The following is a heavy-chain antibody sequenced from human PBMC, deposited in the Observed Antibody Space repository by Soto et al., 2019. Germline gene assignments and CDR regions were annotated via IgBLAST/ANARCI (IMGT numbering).Heavy chain of an antibody. CDR3: AKGGRQWLVTSDFNY. CDR1: GFTFSDYA. V-gene: IGHV3-30*18. Sequence: VQLVESGGGVVQPGRSLRLSCAASGFTFSDYAMHWVRQAPGKGLEWVAVVSHDGRNTHYADSVKGRFTISRDSSKKPVSLEMTSLRAEDTAVYYWAKGGRQWLVTSDFNYWGQGALVTVSS. D-gene: IGHD6-19*01. J-gene: IGHJ4*02. CDR2: VSHDGRNT.